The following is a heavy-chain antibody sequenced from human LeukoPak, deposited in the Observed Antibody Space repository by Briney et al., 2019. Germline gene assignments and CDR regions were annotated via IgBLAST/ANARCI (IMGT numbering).Heavy chain of an antibody. D-gene: IGHD2-2*01. Sequence: GRSLRLSCAASGFTFSAYWMSWVRQAPGKGLEWVANIRQDGSDKYYVDSVKGRFTISRDNAKNSLYLQMNSLRAEDTAVYYCARDGGSAMPFDYWGQGTLVTVSS. CDR2: IRQDGSDK. CDR3: ARDGGSAMPFDY. V-gene: IGHV3-7*01. J-gene: IGHJ4*02. CDR1: GFTFSAYW.